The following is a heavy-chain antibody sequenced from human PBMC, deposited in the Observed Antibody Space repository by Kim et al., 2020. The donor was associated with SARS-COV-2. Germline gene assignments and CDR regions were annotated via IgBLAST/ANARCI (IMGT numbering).Heavy chain of an antibody. V-gene: IGHV3-30-3*01. D-gene: IGHD1-26*01. CDR1: EFTFSSYA. Sequence: GGSLRLSCAASEFTFSSYAMHWVRQAPGKGLEWVAVISYDGSNKYYADSVKGRFTISRDNSKNTLYLQMNSLRAEDTAVYYCARGISGSYRRNAFDIWGQGTMVTVSS. CDR2: ISYDGSNK. CDR3: ARGISGSYRRNAFDI. J-gene: IGHJ3*02.